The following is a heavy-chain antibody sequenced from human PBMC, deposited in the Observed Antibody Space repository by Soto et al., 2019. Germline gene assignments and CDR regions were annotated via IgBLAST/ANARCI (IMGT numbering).Heavy chain of an antibody. D-gene: IGHD3-9*01. J-gene: IGHJ2*01. CDR3: ARESHDILTGPPWVWYFDL. Sequence: QVQLQQWGAGPLRPLETLSLTCGVSGGSFSGYYWAWIRQSPGKGLEWIGEINDRGSINYNPSLKSRVSISVDTSKDHYSPNLRSLSAADTAVYYCARESHDILTGPPWVWYFDLWRRGTLVNVSS. CDR1: GGSFSGYY. V-gene: IGHV4-34*01. CDR2: INDRGSI.